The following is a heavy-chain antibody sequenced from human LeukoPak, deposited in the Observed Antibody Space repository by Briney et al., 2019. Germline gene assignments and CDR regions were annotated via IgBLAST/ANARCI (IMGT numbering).Heavy chain of an antibody. Sequence: SETLSLTCTVSGDSITNYYWSWIRQPPGKGLEWIGYMYYSGNTNYNPSLKSRVTISVDTSKNQFSLKVSSVTAADTAVYYCARDRSGFLWGQGTLVTVSS. D-gene: IGHD3-3*01. V-gene: IGHV4-59*01. CDR1: GDSITNYY. CDR3: ARDRSGFL. CDR2: MYYSGNT. J-gene: IGHJ4*02.